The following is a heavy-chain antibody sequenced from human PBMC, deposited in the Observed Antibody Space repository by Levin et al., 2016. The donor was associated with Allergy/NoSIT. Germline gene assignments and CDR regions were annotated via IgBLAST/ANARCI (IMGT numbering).Heavy chain of an antibody. Sequence: WIRQPPGKGLEWVSAISGSGGSTYYADSVKGRFTISRDNSKNTLYLQMNSLRAEDTAVYYCAKDEFGARLAPFDYWGQGTLVTVSS. D-gene: IGHD3-10*01. CDR2: ISGSGGST. CDR3: AKDEFGARLAPFDY. J-gene: IGHJ4*02. V-gene: IGHV3-23*01.